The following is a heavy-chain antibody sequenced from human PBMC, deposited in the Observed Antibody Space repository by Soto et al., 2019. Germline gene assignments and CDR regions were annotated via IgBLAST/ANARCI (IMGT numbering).Heavy chain of an antibody. Sequence: QVQLVQSGAEVRQPASSVKVSCKTSGGTFSSYAISWVRQAPGQGLEWMGGIVPIVDTSTYAQKFQGRVTITAAQSTSTVYMELSSLRCDDTAVYYCVRVVAIPGYPDNWGQGTLVTVSS. CDR3: VRVVAIPGYPDN. CDR1: GGTFSSYA. CDR2: IVPIVDTS. V-gene: IGHV1-69*12. J-gene: IGHJ4*02. D-gene: IGHD5-12*01.